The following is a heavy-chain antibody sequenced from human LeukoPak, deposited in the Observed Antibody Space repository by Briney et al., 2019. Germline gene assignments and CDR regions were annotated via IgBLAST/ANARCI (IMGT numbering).Heavy chain of an antibody. V-gene: IGHV3-7*01. J-gene: IGHJ6*03. Sequence: GGSLRLSCAASGFTFSSYWMSWVRQAPGKGLEWVANIKQDGSEKYYVDSVKGRFTISRDNAKSSLYLQMNSLRAEDTAVYYCARGSIAARPYYYYMDVWGKGTTVTVSS. CDR1: GFTFSSYW. CDR2: IKQDGSEK. D-gene: IGHD6-6*01. CDR3: ARGSIAARPYYYYMDV.